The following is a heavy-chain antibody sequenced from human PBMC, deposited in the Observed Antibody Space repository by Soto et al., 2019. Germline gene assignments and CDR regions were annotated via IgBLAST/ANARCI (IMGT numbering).Heavy chain of an antibody. CDR3: TTRSSGYYVYYYGMDV. Sequence: PGGSLRLSCAASGFTFSNAWMNWVRQAPGKGLEWVGRIKSKTDGGTTDYAAPVKGRFTISRDDSKNTLYLQMNSLKTEDTAVYYCTTRSSGYYVYYYGMDVWGKGTTVTVSS. D-gene: IGHD3-22*01. CDR2: IKSKTDGGTT. J-gene: IGHJ6*04. CDR1: GFTFSNAW. V-gene: IGHV3-15*07.